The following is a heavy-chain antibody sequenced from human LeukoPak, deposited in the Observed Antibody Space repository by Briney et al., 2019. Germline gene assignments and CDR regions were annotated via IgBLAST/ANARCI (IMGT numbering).Heavy chain of an antibody. D-gene: IGHD3-22*01. CDR1: GYAFTGYA. V-gene: IGHV7-4-1*02. Sequence: ASVKVSRKPSGYAFTGYAINWVRQAPGQGLEYMGWVNTNTGNPTYAQGFTGRFVFSSDSSVSTAYLQITSLKADDSAIYFCASCNDSSGYFAYWGQGTLVTVSS. CDR3: ASCNDSSGYFAY. J-gene: IGHJ4*02. CDR2: VNTNTGNP.